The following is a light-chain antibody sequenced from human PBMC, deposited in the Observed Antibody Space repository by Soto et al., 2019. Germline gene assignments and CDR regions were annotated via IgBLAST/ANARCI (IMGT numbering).Light chain of an antibody. CDR2: GAS. CDR3: QQYNNWPHT. J-gene: IGKJ4*01. CDR1: QSISSL. Sequence: APSSASRSGSPGESLPPFCRASQSISSLLAWYQQKPGQAPRLLIYGASTRATGIPARFSGSGSGTDFTLTISSLQSEDFGAYFCQQYNNWPHTFGGGTKVDI. V-gene: IGKV3-15*01.